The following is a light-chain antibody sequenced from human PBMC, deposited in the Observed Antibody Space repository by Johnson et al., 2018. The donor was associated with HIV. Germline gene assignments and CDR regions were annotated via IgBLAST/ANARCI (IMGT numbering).Light chain of an antibody. J-gene: IGLJ1*01. CDR3: GTWDSSLSAGFYV. Sequence: QSVLTQPPSVSAAPGQKVTISCSGSSSNIGNNYVSWYQQLPGTAPKLLIYDNNKRPSGIPDRFSGSKSGTSATLGLTGLPTGDEADYYCGTWDSSLSAGFYVFGTGTKVTVL. V-gene: IGLV1-51*01. CDR2: DNN. CDR1: SSNIGNNY.